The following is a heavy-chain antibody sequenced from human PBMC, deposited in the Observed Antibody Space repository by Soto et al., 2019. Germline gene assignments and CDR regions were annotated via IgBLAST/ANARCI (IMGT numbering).Heavy chain of an antibody. CDR3: ARGTHRLWLREIESWFDP. D-gene: IGHD3-16*01. CDR1: GFTFSSYG. Sequence: QVQLVESGGGVVQPGRSLRLSCAASGFTFSSYGMHWVRQAPGKGLEWVAVISYDGSNKYYADSVKGRFTISRDNSKNTLYLQMNSLRAEATAVYYCARGTHRLWLREIESWFDPWGQGTLVTVSS. V-gene: IGHV3-30*03. J-gene: IGHJ5*02. CDR2: ISYDGSNK.